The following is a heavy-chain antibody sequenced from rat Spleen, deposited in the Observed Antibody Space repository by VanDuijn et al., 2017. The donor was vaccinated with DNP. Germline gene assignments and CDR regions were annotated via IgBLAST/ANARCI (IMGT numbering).Heavy chain of an antibody. CDR3: AREGDYYDGYGDALDA. D-gene: IGHD1-12*03. V-gene: IGHV5-31*01. CDR1: GFTFNYYW. CDR2: ISSNGGNT. J-gene: IGHJ4*01. Sequence: EVQLMESGGDLVQPGRSLKLSCVASGFTFNYYWMTWIRQVPGKGLEWLASISSNGGNTYYPDSVKGRFTISRDNAKDTLYLQMNSLRSEETATYYCAREGDYYDGYGDALDAWGQGTSVTVSS.